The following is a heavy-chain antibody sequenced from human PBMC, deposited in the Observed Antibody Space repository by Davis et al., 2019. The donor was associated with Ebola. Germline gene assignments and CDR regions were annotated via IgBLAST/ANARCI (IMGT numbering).Heavy chain of an antibody. D-gene: IGHD3-10*01. V-gene: IGHV4-39*02. CDR1: GGSISTTSYY. CDR3: ARDSGRGWFDP. J-gene: IGHJ5*02. Sequence: SETLSLTCTVSGGSISTTSYYWGWIRQPPGKGRGWIGSIFYTGSTFYTPSLKSRVSISVDTSKNQFSLKLSSVTAADTAVYYCARDSGRGWFDPWGQGTLVTVSS. CDR2: IFYTGST.